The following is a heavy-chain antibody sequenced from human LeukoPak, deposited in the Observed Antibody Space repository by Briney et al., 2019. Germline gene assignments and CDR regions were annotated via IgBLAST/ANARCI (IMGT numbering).Heavy chain of an antibody. V-gene: IGHV1-18*01. CDR1: GYTLSSYA. CDR3: ARNYDRRPSDY. D-gene: IGHD3-22*01. J-gene: IGHJ4*02. Sequence: GASVKVSCKASGYTLSSYAISWVRQAPGQGLEWMGWINAYNGNTNYAQNLQDRVTMTTDTSTSTAYMELRSLRSDDTALYYCARNYDRRPSDYWGQGTLVTVSS. CDR2: INAYNGNT.